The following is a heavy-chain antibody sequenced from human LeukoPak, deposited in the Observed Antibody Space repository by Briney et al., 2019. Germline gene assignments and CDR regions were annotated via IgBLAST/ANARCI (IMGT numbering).Heavy chain of an antibody. CDR1: GYTFITYD. CDR2: LNPHNGHV. V-gene: IGHV1-8*01. J-gene: IGHJ4*02. CDR3: ARGPWFRSLVGYCANGICYPGY. D-gene: IGHD2-8*01. Sequence: ASVNVFCKASGYTFITYDILWVRQAAGQGREGMGWLNPHNGHVGYIEKVHGRVTMNMDTSISTAYMELRSLRYDDTAVYYCARGPWFRSLVGYCANGICYPGYWGQGSLVTVSS.